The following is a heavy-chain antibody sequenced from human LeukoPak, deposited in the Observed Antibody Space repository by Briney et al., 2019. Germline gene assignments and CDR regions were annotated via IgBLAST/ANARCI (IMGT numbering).Heavy chain of an antibody. Sequence: ASVKFSCKASGGTFSSYAISWVRQAPGQGLEWMGGIIPIFGTANYAQKFQGRVTITADESTSTAYMELSSLRSEDTAVYYCATAYSSGYYGYYYWGQGTLVTVSS. D-gene: IGHD3-22*01. J-gene: IGHJ4*02. CDR3: ATAYSSGYYGYYY. CDR1: GGTFSSYA. V-gene: IGHV1-69*13. CDR2: IIPIFGTA.